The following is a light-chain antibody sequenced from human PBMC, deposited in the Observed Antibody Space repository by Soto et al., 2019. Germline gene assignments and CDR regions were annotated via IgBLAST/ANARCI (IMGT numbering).Light chain of an antibody. CDR3: QQYNNWPCT. CDR2: GAS. CDR1: QNVSSN. Sequence: EIVMTQSPATLSVSPGERATLSCRASQNVSSNLAWYQQKPGQAPRLLIYGASTRATGIPARFSGSGSGTEFTLTISSLQSEDFAVYYCQQYNNWPCTFGQGTKLEIK. J-gene: IGKJ2*02. V-gene: IGKV3-15*01.